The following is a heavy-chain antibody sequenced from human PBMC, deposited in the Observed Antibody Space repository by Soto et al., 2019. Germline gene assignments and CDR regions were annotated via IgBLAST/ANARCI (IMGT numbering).Heavy chain of an antibody. CDR1: GGTFSSYS. Sequence: GASVKVSCKASGGTFSSYSISWVLQAPGQGLEWMGGIIPIFGTANYAQKFQGRVTITADESTSTAYMELSSLRSEDTAVYYCARGVGITMVRGALGYWGQGTLVTVSS. CDR3: ARGVGITMVRGALGY. D-gene: IGHD3-10*01. J-gene: IGHJ4*02. CDR2: IIPIFGTA. V-gene: IGHV1-69*13.